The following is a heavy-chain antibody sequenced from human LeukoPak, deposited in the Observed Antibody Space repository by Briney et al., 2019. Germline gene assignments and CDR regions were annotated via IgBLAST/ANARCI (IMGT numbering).Heavy chain of an antibody. Sequence: GGSLRLSCAASGYTFSSYWMSWVRQAPGKGLEWVANIKQGGSEKYYVDSVKGRFTISRDNSKNTLYLQMNSLRAEDTAVYYCARDPGYYDSSGYYYPHSHFDYWGQGTLVTVSS. D-gene: IGHD3-22*01. J-gene: IGHJ4*02. CDR3: ARDPGYYDSSGYYYPHSHFDY. V-gene: IGHV3-7*01. CDR2: IKQGGSEK. CDR1: GYTFSSYW.